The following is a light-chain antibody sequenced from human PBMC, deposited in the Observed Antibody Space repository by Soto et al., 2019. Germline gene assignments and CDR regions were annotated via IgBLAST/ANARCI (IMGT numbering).Light chain of an antibody. CDR1: QNINNW. Sequence: DIQMTQSPSTLSASIGDRVTITCRASQNINNWIAWYQQNPVKAPKFLIYDASTLESGVPSRFSGSGFGTEFSLTISSLQPDDFGSYYCQHMRTFGQGTKVDIK. J-gene: IGKJ1*01. CDR2: DAS. V-gene: IGKV1-5*01. CDR3: QHMRT.